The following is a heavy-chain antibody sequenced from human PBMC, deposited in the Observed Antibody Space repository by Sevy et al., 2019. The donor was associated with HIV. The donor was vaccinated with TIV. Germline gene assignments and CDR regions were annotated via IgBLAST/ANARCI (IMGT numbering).Heavy chain of an antibody. Sequence: GGCLRLSCAASGFTFSSYGMHWVRQAPGKGLEWMAVIWYEGSNKYYADSVKGRFTISRDNSKNTLYLQMNSLSAEDTAVYYCETDRGYSSSTSCRNWFDPWGQGTLVTVSS. CDR3: ETDRGYSSSTSCRNWFDP. D-gene: IGHD2-2*01. J-gene: IGHJ5*02. CDR2: IWYEGSNK. V-gene: IGHV3-33*01. CDR1: GFTFSSYG.